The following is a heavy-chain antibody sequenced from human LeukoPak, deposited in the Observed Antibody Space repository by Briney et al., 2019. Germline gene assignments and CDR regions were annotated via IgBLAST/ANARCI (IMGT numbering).Heavy chain of an antibody. CDR1: GFTFSSYA. D-gene: IGHD6-13*01. CDR2: ISGSGGST. Sequence: GGSLRLSCAASGFTFSSYAMSWVRQAPGKGLEWVSAISGSGGSTYYADSVKGRFTISRDNSKNTLYLQMNSLRAEDTAVYYCAKEGTGYSSSWLEPYYYYGMDVWGQGTTVTVS. CDR3: AKEGTGYSSSWLEPYYYYGMDV. V-gene: IGHV3-23*01. J-gene: IGHJ6*02.